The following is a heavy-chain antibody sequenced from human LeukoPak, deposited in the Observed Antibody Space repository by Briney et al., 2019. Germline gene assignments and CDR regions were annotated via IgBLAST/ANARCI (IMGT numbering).Heavy chain of an antibody. J-gene: IGHJ6*03. CDR3: ARDAVVTALPCYMDV. CDR1: GFTFSSYS. Sequence: PGGSLRLSYAASGFTFSSYSMNRVRQAPGKGLEWVSSISSSSSYIYYADSVKGRFTISRDNAKNSLYLQMNSLRAEDTAVYYCARDAVVTALPCYMDVWGKGTTVTVSS. CDR2: ISSSSSYI. V-gene: IGHV3-21*01. D-gene: IGHD2-21*02.